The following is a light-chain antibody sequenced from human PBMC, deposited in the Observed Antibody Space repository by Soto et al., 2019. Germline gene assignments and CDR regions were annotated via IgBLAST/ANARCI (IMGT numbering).Light chain of an antibody. J-gene: IGKJ1*01. CDR2: GAS. CDR3: LQHNSYPRT. V-gene: IGKV1-5*01. Sequence: DIQMTQSPSTLSSSVGDRVTITCQASQSISSWLAWYKQKPGKAPKLLIYGASTLQTGVPSRFSGSGSGTEFSLTISSLKPEDSATYFCLQHNSYPRTFGQGTKVDIK. CDR1: QSISSW.